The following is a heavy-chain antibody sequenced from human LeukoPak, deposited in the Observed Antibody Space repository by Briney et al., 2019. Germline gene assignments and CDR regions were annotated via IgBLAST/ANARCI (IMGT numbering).Heavy chain of an antibody. J-gene: IGHJ4*02. CDR1: GGSISSYY. Sequence: SETLSLTCTVSGGSISSYYWSWIRQPPGKGLEWIGYIYYSGSTYYNPSLKSRVTISVDTSKNQFSLNLSSVTAADTAVYYCARHIGGWPVDYWGQGTLVTVSS. CDR2: IYYSGST. CDR3: ARHIGGWPVDY. V-gene: IGHV4-59*08. D-gene: IGHD6-19*01.